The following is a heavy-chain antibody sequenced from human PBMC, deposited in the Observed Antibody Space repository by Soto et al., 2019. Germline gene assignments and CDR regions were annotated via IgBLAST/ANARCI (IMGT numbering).Heavy chain of an antibody. V-gene: IGHV3-53*02. D-gene: IGHD6-13*01. CDR1: GSTVSSSY. Sequence: EEHLVETGGGLIQPGGSLNLSCAASGSTVSSSYMSWVRQAPGRGLEWVSIIYSGGSTSYADSVKGRFTVSSDSSKNILYLQITSLRTEDTAVYYCARGPISATGTKGGNWGQGTLVTVSS. CDR2: IYSGGST. CDR3: ARGPISATGTKGGN. J-gene: IGHJ4*02.